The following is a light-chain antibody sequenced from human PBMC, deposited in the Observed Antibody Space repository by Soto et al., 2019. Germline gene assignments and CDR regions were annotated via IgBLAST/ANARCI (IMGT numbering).Light chain of an antibody. CDR1: QSVSSY. J-gene: IGKJ1*01. V-gene: IGKV3-11*01. CDR3: QQCSNWLWT. CDR2: DAS. Sequence: EILVTHSPATLSLKKDEGATLSCRASQSVSSYLAWYQQKPGQAPRLLIYDASNRATGIPARFSGSGSGTDFTLTISCLEPEDFAVYYCQQCSNWLWTFGHVTKVDI.